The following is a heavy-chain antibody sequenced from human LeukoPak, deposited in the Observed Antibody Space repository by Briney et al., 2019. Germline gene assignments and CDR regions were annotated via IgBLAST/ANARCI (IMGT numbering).Heavy chain of an antibody. Sequence: ASVKVSCKASGYTFTSYAFRWVRQAPGQGLEWMGWMNPNSGNTGYARKFQGRVTMTRNTSISTAYMELSSLRSEDTAVYYCARGLNLIAAAYYWGQGTLVTVSS. V-gene: IGHV1-8*02. D-gene: IGHD6-13*01. CDR3: ARGLNLIAAAYY. J-gene: IGHJ4*02. CDR2: MNPNSGNT. CDR1: GYTFTSYA.